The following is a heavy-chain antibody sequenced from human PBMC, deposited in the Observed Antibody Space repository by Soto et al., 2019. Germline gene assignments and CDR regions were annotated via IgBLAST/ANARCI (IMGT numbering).Heavy chain of an antibody. Sequence: SETLSLTCTVSGGSISSYYWSWIRQPPGKGLEWIGYIYYSGSTNYNPSLKSRVTISVDTSKNQFSLKLSSVTAADTAVYYCARHIEWELLAIFDYWGQGTLVTVSS. CDR3: ARHIEWELLAIFDY. V-gene: IGHV4-59*08. CDR1: GGSISSYY. CDR2: IYYSGST. D-gene: IGHD1-26*01. J-gene: IGHJ4*02.